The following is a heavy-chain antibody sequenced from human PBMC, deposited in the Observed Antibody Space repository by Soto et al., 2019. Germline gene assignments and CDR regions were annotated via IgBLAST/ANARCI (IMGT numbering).Heavy chain of an antibody. Sequence: SETLSLTCAVYGGSFSGYYWSWIRQPPGKGLEWIGEINHSGSTNYNPSLKSRVTISVDTSKNQFSLKLSAVTAADTAVYYCARGWTGSPPTREYSSSPFGRRNYYYYMDVWGKGTTVTVSS. D-gene: IGHD6-6*01. CDR2: INHSGST. CDR1: GGSFSGYY. V-gene: IGHV4-34*01. J-gene: IGHJ6*03. CDR3: ARGWTGSPPTREYSSSPFGRRNYYYYMDV.